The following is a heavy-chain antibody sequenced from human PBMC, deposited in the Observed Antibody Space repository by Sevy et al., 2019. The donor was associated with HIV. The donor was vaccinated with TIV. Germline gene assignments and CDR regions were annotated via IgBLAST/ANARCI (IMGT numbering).Heavy chain of an antibody. Sequence: ASVKVSCKASGYTFTSYGISWVRQAPGQGLEWMGWISTYNTVRNSAQKFHDRVTMTIDTSTGTAYMELRSLGSDDTAVYYCARSTHVAGRSNWFDPWGQGTLVTVSS. CDR2: ISTYNTVR. CDR1: GYTFTSYG. CDR3: ARSTHVAGRSNWFDP. V-gene: IGHV1-18*01. D-gene: IGHD6-19*01. J-gene: IGHJ5*02.